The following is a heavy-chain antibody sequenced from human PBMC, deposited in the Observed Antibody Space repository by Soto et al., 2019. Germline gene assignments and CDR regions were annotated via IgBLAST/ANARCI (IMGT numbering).Heavy chain of an antibody. CDR2: VYYRGRS. V-gene: IGHV4-39*01. Sequence: SETLSLTCTVSGGTVTNSIYYWGGIRHSPGKGLEWIGSVYYRGRSYSKSSVKSRVTISVDTSKNRFSLSLNSVTASDTAVYFCVSQRTTVPTQAYFDYWGPGALVTVSS. J-gene: IGHJ4*02. D-gene: IGHD4-17*01. CDR3: VSQRTTVPTQAYFDY. CDR1: GGTVTNSIYY.